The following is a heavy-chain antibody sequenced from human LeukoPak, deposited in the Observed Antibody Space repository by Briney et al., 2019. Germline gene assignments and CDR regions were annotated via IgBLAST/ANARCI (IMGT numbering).Heavy chain of an antibody. V-gene: IGHV4-4*09. CDR3: ARHGLVVTTFDY. Sequence: SETLSLTCIVSGGSIRSYYWSWIRQPPGKGLEWIGYIYTSGSTNYNPSLKSRVTISVDTSKNQFSLKLSSVTAADTAVYYCARHGLVVTTFDYWGQGTLVTVSS. J-gene: IGHJ4*02. CDR2: IYTSGST. CDR1: GGSIRSYY. D-gene: IGHD3-22*01.